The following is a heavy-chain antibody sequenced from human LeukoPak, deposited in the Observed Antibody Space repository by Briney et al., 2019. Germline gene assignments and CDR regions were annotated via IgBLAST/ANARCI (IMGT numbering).Heavy chain of an antibody. CDR1: GYSISSGYY. CDR3: ARQKLYCSSTSCKPLDY. J-gene: IGHJ4*02. V-gene: IGHV4-38-2*01. CDR2: IYHSGST. Sequence: KPSETLSLTCAVSGYSISSGYYWGWIRPPPGKGLEWIGSIYHSGSTYYNPSLKSRVTISVDTSKNQFSLKLSSVTAADTAVYYCARQKLYCSSTSCKPLDYWGQGTLVTVSS. D-gene: IGHD2-2*01.